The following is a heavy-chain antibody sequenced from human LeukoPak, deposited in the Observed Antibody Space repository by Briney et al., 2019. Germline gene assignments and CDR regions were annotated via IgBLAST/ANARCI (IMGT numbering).Heavy chain of an antibody. D-gene: IGHD1-26*01. J-gene: IGHJ4*02. Sequence: GGSLRPSCAASGFTFSSYAMSWVRQAPGKGLEWVSAISGSGGSTYYADSVKGRFTISRDNSKNTLYLQMNSLRAEDTAVYYCAKFRGVVLGATDYFDYWGQGTLVTVSS. CDR3: AKFRGVVLGATDYFDY. CDR2: ISGSGGST. CDR1: GFTFSSYA. V-gene: IGHV3-23*01.